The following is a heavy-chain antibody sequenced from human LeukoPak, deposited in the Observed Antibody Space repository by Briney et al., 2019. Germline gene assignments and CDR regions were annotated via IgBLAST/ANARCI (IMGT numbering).Heavy chain of an antibody. V-gene: IGHV3-7*03. CDR1: GFTFSSYA. Sequence: GRSLRLSCAASGFTFSSYAMHWVRQAPGKGLEWVANIKQDGSEKYYVDSVKGRFTISRDNAKNSLYLQMNSLRAEDTAVYYCAKGSITIFGVALFDYWGQGTLVTVSS. D-gene: IGHD3-3*01. CDR2: IKQDGSEK. J-gene: IGHJ4*02. CDR3: AKGSITIFGVALFDY.